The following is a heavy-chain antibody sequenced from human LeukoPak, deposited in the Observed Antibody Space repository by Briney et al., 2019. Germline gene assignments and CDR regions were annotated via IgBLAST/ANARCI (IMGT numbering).Heavy chain of an antibody. D-gene: IGHD6-19*01. CDR1: GFTFSSYS. CDR2: ISSSSSYI. Sequence: GGSLKLSCAPSGFTFSSYSMNWVRQAPGKGLEWVSSISSSSSYIYYADSVKGRFTISRDNAKNSLYLQMNSLRAEDTAVYYCARAVAGTDWFDPWGQATLVTVSS. J-gene: IGHJ5*02. CDR3: ARAVAGTDWFDP. V-gene: IGHV3-21*01.